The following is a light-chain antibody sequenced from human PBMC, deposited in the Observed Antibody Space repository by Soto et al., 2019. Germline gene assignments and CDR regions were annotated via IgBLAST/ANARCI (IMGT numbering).Light chain of an antibody. CDR2: DVS. CDR3: CSYAGSYTFEV. J-gene: IGLJ1*01. Sequence: QSVLTQPRSVSGSPGQSVTISCTGTSSDVGGYNYVSWYQQHPGKAPKLMIYDVSKRPSGVPDRLSGSKSGNTASLTISGLQAEDEVDYYCCSYAGSYTFEVFGTGTKVTVL. CDR1: SSDVGGYNY. V-gene: IGLV2-11*01.